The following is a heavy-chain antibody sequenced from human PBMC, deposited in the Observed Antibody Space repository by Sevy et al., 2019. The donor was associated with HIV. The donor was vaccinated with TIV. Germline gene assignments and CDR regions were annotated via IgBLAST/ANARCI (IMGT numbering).Heavy chain of an antibody. V-gene: IGHV3-30-3*01. CDR2: ISYDGSNK. CDR3: ARDSFGGYGSRTSCYNGMDV. J-gene: IGHJ6*02. Sequence: GGSLRLSCAASGFTFSSYAMHWVRQAPGKGLEWVAVISYDGSNKYYADSVKGRFTISRDNSKNTLYLQMNSLRAEDTAGDYCARDSFGGYGSRTSCYNGMDVWGQGTTVTVSS. CDR1: GFTFSSYA. D-gene: IGHD2-2*02.